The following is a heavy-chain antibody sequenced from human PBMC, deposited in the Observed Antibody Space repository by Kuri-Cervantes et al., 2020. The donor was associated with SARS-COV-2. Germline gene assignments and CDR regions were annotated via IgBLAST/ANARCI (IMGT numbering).Heavy chain of an antibody. D-gene: IGHD1-26*01. CDR2: ISYDGSNK. J-gene: IGHJ5*02. CDR1: GFTFSNAW. V-gene: IGHV3-30-3*01. CDR3: ARELRELPNWFDP. Sequence: GESLKISCAASGFTFSNAWMSWVRQAPGKGLEWVAVISYDGSNKYYADSVKGRFTISRDNSKNTLYLQMNSLRAEDTAVYYCARELRELPNWFDPWGQGTLVTVSS.